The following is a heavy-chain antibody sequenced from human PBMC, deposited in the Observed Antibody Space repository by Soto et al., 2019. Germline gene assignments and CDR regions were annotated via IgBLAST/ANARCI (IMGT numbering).Heavy chain of an antibody. V-gene: IGHV3-33*01. J-gene: IGHJ4*02. Sequence: QVQLVESGGGVVQPGRSLRLSCAASGFTFSSYGMHWVRQAPGKGLEWVAVIWYDGSNKYYADSVKGRFTISRDNSKNTLYLQMNSLRAEDTAVYYCARGDIWSGYLRALGYWGQGTLVTVSS. CDR2: IWYDGSNK. CDR3: ARGDIWSGYLRALGY. CDR1: GFTFSSYG. D-gene: IGHD3-3*01.